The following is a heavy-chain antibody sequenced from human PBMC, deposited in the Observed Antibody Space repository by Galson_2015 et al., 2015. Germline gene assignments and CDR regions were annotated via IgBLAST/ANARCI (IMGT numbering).Heavy chain of an antibody. D-gene: IGHD2-2*01. V-gene: IGHV4-34*01. CDR1: GGSFSGYY. CDR2: INHSGSI. J-gene: IGHJ6*03. CDR3: ARPLYASPSKSYSMAV. Sequence: ETLSLTCAVYGGSFSGYYWSWIRQPPGKGLEWIGEINHSGSIRYNPSLKSRVTISVDTSKNQFSLKLSSVTAADTALYYCARPLYASPSKSYSMAVWGKGPTVPVS.